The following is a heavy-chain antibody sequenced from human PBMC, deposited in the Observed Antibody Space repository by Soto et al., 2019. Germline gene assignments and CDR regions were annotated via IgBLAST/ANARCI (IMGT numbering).Heavy chain of an antibody. CDR3: ARDYSSSSGYNWFDP. J-gene: IGHJ5*02. D-gene: IGHD6-6*01. V-gene: IGHV4-59*01. Sequence: SETLSLTCTVSGGSISSYYWSWIRQPPGKGLEWIGYIYYSGSTNYNPSLKSRVTISVDTSKNQFSLKLSSVTAADTAVYYCARDYSSSSGYNWFDPWGQGTLVTV. CDR1: GGSISSYY. CDR2: IYYSGST.